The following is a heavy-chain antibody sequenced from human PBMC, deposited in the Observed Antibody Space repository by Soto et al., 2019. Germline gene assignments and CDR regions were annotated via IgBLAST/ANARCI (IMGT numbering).Heavy chain of an antibody. CDR1: GFTFSSYA. Sequence: EVQLLESGGGLVQPGGSLRLSCAASGFTFSSYAMSWVRQAPGKGLEWVSAISGSGGSTYYADSVKGRFTISRDNSKNTLYLQMNSLRAEDTAVYYCAKEEQQLVLPANNWFDPWGQGALVTVSS. CDR2: ISGSGGST. V-gene: IGHV3-23*01. J-gene: IGHJ5*02. CDR3: AKEEQQLVLPANNWFDP. D-gene: IGHD6-13*01.